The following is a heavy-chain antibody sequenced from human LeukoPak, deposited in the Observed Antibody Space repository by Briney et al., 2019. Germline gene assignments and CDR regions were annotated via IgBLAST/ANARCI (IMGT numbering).Heavy chain of an antibody. Sequence: PSETLSLTCTVSGGSISSYYWSWIRQPPGKGLEWIGYIYYSGSTNYNPSLKSRVTISVDTSKNQFSLKLSSVTAADTAVYYCARAKAYYYDSSGAFDIWGQGTMVTVSS. CDR3: ARAKAYYYDSSGAFDI. D-gene: IGHD3-22*01. V-gene: IGHV4-59*01. CDR2: IYYSGST. CDR1: GGSISSYY. J-gene: IGHJ3*02.